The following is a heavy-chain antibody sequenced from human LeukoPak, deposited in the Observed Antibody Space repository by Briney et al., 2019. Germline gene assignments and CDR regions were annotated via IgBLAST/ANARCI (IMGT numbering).Heavy chain of an antibody. Sequence: GESLKISCKGSGYSFTSYWISWVRQMPGKGLEWMGRIDPSDSYTNCSPSFQGHVTISADKSISTAYLQWSSLKASDTAMYYCARIAGTGTVYYYYYGMDVWGQGTTVTVSS. J-gene: IGHJ6*02. CDR1: GYSFTSYW. CDR2: IDPSDSYT. V-gene: IGHV5-10-1*01. CDR3: ARIAGTGTVYYYYYGMDV. D-gene: IGHD6-13*01.